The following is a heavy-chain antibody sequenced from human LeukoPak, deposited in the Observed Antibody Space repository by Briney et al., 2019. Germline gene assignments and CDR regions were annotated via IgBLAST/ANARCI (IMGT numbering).Heavy chain of an antibody. CDR3: ARARTRGNNWYFDY. Sequence: SETLSLTCTVSGDSISNYNWNWIRQPPGTGLEWIGYIYYRGNTNYNPSLKSRLTISADTSKSQFSLRVTSVTAADTAMYYCARARTRGNNWYFDYWGQGTVVIVSS. D-gene: IGHD1-1*01. CDR2: IYYRGNT. J-gene: IGHJ4*02. V-gene: IGHV4-59*01. CDR1: GDSISNYN.